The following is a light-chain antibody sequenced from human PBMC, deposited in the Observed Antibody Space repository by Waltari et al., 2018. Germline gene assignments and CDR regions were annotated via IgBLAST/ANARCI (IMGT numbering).Light chain of an antibody. V-gene: IGKV3-20*01. J-gene: IGKJ1*01. CDR3: QNHERLPAT. CDR1: QSIGKY. Sequence: EIVLTQSPGTLSLSPGERATLSCRASQSIGKYLVWYQQKPGQAPRLLIYAASSRATGVPDRFSGSGSGTDFSLTISRVEPEDFAVYYCQNHERLPATFGQGTKVEIK. CDR2: AAS.